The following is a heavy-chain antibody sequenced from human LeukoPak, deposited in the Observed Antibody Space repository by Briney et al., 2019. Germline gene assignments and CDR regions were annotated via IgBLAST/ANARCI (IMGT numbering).Heavy chain of an antibody. CDR2: ISSSSSYI. Sequence: GSLRLSCAAFGFTFSSYSMNWVRQAPGKGLEWVSSISSSSSYIYHADSVKGRFTISRDNAKNSLYLQMNSLRAEDTAVYYCARDRHHRFGELFPWGQGTRVTVSS. D-gene: IGHD3-10*01. CDR3: ARDRHHRFGELFP. J-gene: IGHJ4*02. V-gene: IGHV3-21*01. CDR1: GFTFSSYS.